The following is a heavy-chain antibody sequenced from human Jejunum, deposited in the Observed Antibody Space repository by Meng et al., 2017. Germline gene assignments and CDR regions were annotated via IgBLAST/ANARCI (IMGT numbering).Heavy chain of an antibody. CDR2: ISGSGVST. J-gene: IGHJ4*02. D-gene: IGHD2-8*01. V-gene: IGHV3-23*01. Sequence: GGSLRLSCTTSGFTFSTSAVSWVRQAPGKGLEWVSGISGSGVSTYYADSVKGRFTISRDNSKKTLHLQMNSLRAADTAVYYCAKAPDCNNGICYFFDYWGQGTQVTVSS. CDR1: GFTFSTSA. CDR3: AKAPDCNNGICYFFDY.